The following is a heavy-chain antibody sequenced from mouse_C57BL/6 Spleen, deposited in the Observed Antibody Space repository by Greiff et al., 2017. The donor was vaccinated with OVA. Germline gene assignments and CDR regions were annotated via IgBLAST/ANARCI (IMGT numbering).Heavy chain of an antibody. D-gene: IGHD1-1*01. Sequence: QVQLKQSGAELVRPGASVKLSCKASGYTFTDYYINWVKQRPGQGLEWIARLYPGSGNTYYNEKFKGKATLTAEKSSSTAYMQLSSLTSEDSAVYFCARRATVVAHYFDYWGQGTTLTVSS. CDR3: ARRATVVAHYFDY. CDR1: GYTFTDYY. J-gene: IGHJ2*01. V-gene: IGHV1-76*01. CDR2: LYPGSGNT.